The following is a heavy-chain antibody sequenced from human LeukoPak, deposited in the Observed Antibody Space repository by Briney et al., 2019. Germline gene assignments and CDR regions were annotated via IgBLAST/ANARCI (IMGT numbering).Heavy chain of an antibody. V-gene: IGHV3-21*01. Sequence: GGSLRLSCVASGITFNNYAVSWVRQAPEKGLDWVSVISGSAHKIRYADSVKGRFTISRDNAKNSLYLQMNSLRAEDTAVYYCARGTYSSSWYADYWGQGILVTVSS. CDR3: ARGTYSSSWYADY. CDR2: ISGSAHKI. CDR1: GITFNNYA. J-gene: IGHJ4*02. D-gene: IGHD6-13*01.